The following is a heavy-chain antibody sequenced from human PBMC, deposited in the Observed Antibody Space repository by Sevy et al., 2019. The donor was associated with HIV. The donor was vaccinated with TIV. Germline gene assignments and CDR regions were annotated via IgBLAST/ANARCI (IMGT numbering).Heavy chain of an antibody. J-gene: IGHJ6*02. Sequence: GGSLRLSCAASAFTFDDYTMHWVRQAPGKGLEWVSLMSWDGDSTNYADSVKGRFTISRDNSKNSLYLQMNSLRTEDTALYYCAKDRGFDYGMDVWGQGTTVTVSS. CDR3: AKDRGFDYGMDV. CDR1: AFTFDDYT. CDR2: MSWDGDST. V-gene: IGHV3-43*01. D-gene: IGHD3-3*01.